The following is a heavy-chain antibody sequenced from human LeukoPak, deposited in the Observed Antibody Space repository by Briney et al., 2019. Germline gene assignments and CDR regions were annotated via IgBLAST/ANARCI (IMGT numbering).Heavy chain of an antibody. CDR1: GFRFSLYE. D-gene: IGHD3-10*01. CDR2: ISSSSSAI. CDR3: ATQAGYYDSGISDH. J-gene: IGHJ4*02. Sequence: GGSLRLSCAASGFRFSLYEMNWARQAPGKGLEWVAYISSSSSAIYYADSVKGRFTISRDNAKNSLYLQMNSLRAEDTAICYCATQAGYYDSGISDHWGQGTLVTVSS. V-gene: IGHV3-48*03.